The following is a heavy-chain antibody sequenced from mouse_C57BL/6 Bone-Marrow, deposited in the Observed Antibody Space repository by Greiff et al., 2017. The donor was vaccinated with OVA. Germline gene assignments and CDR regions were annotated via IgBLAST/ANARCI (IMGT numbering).Heavy chain of an antibody. V-gene: IGHV1-64*01. CDR2: IHPNSGST. Sequence: QVQLQQPGAELVKPGASVKLSCKASGYTFTSYWMHWVKQRPGQGLEWIGMIHPNSGSTNYNEKFKSKATLTVDKSSSTAYMQLSSLTSEDSAVYYCALFYYGSSYAWYFDVWGTGTTVTVSS. D-gene: IGHD1-1*01. CDR1: GYTFTSYW. CDR3: ALFYYGSSYAWYFDV. J-gene: IGHJ1*03.